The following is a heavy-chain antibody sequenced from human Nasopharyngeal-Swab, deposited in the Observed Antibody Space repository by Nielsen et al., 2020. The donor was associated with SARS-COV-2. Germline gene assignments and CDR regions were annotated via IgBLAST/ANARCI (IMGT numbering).Heavy chain of an antibody. D-gene: IGHD1-26*01. J-gene: IGHJ3*02. CDR1: GFPFSCST. Sequence: LKISCAASGFPFSCSTMHLVRQASGKGLEWVGRIRSKAYNYATAYAASVKGRFILSRDDSKNTAYLQINSLKTEDTAVYYCARVNPVSGSYYDAFDIWGQGTMGTVSS. CDR3: ARVNPVSGSYYDAFDI. CDR2: IRSKAYNYAT. V-gene: IGHV3-73*01.